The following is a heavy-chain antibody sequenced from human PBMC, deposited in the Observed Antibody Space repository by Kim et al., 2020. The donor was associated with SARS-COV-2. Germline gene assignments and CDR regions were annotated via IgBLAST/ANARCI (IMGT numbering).Heavy chain of an antibody. D-gene: IGHD2-2*01. Sequence: GGSLRLSCAASGFTFSNYDMHWVRQTAGKRLEWVSAIGTGGDPYYSGSVKGRFTISRENAKNSLYLQMNSLRAGDTAVYYCARDCSGPTTRCHGLDYWG. J-gene: IGHJ4*01. CDR1: GFTFSNYD. V-gene: IGHV3-13*05. CDR2: IGTGGDP. CDR3: ARDCSGPTTRCHGLDY.